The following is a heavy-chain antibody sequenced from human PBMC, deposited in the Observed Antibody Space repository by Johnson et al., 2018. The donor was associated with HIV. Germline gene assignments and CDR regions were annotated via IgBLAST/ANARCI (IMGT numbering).Heavy chain of an antibody. CDR2: INSDGSST. J-gene: IGHJ3*02. CDR1: GFTFDDYV. V-gene: IGHV3-74*01. D-gene: IGHD3-22*01. CDR3: ARECQYYYDKTPTGVDAFDI. Sequence: EVQLVESGGGLVKPGGSLRLSCEASGFTFDDYVMSWVRQAPGKGLEWVSRINSDGSSTTYADSVKGRFTISRDNAKNTVYLQMNSLRGEDTAVYYCARECQYYYDKTPTGVDAFDIWGQGTMVTVSS.